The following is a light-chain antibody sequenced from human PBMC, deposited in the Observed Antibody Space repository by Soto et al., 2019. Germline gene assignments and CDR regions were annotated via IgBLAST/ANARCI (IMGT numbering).Light chain of an antibody. J-gene: IGLJ3*02. CDR3: SSYTSGSPLV. CDR1: SGDVGGSNS. CDR2: DVN. V-gene: IGLV2-14*01. Sequence: QSALTQPASVSGSPGQSITISCTGTSGDVGGSNSVSWYQHHPGKATKLMIYDVNNRPSGVSNRFSGSKSGNTASLTISGLQPDDEADYYCSSYTSGSPLVFGGGTQLTVL.